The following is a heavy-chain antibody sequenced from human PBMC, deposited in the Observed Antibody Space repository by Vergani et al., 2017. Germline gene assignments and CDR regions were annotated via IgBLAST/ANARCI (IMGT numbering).Heavy chain of an antibody. CDR1: GFTFSSYG. J-gene: IGHJ4*02. D-gene: IGHD2-8*01. Sequence: QVQLVESGGGVVQPGRSLRLSCAASGFTFSSYGMHWARQAPGKGLEWVAVIWYDGSNKYYADSVKGRFTISRDNSKNTLYLQMNSLRAEDTAVYYCARSLYDLDYWGQGTLVTVSS. CDR2: IWYDGSNK. CDR3: ARSLYDLDY. V-gene: IGHV3-33*01.